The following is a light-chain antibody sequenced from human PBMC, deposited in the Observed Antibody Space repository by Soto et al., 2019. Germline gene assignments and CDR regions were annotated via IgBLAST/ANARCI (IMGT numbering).Light chain of an antibody. J-gene: IGLJ1*01. CDR2: QVT. V-gene: IGLV2-14*01. Sequence: QSVLTQPASVSGSPGQSITISCTGTSSDIGGYYYVSWYQRHPDKAPKLLIYQVTNRRSGVSHRFSGSKSGNTASLTISGLQAEDEADYFCTSYSSSNTFYVFGTGTKLTVL. CDR1: SSDIGGYYY. CDR3: TSYSSSNTFYV.